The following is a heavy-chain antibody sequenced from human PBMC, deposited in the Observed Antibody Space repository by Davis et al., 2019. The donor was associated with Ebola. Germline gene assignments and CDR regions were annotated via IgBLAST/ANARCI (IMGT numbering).Heavy chain of an antibody. CDR2: IYYSGST. CDR3: ARVGYCSSTSCYRVATVNYWYFDL. Sequence: SETLSLTCAVYGGSFSGYYWSWIRQPPGKGLEWIGYIYYSGSTYYNPSLKSRVTISVDTSKNQFSLKLSSVTAADTAVYYCARVGYCSSTSCYRVATVNYWYFDLWGRGTLVTVSS. D-gene: IGHD2-2*02. J-gene: IGHJ2*01. V-gene: IGHV4-30-4*08. CDR1: GGSFSGYY.